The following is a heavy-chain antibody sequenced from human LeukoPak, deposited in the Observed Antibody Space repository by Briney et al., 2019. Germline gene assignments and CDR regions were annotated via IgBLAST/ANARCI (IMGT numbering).Heavy chain of an antibody. D-gene: IGHD2-15*01. CDR3: ARYAAGYYYFYMDV. J-gene: IGHJ6*03. CDR1: GGSFSGYY. V-gene: IGHV4-34*01. CDR2: INPGGST. Sequence: SETLSLTCAVFGGSFSGYYLSWIRQPPGKGLEWIGEINPGGSTDYNPSLKSRVTISMDTSKNQFSLNLSSVSAADTAVYYCARYAAGYYYFYMDVWGKGTSVTVSS.